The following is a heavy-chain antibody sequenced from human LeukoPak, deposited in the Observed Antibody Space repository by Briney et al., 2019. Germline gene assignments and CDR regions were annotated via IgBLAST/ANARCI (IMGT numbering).Heavy chain of an antibody. Sequence: GGSLRLSCAASGFTFSSSAMSWVRQAPGKGLEWVLAISGSGGSTYYADSVKGRFTISRDTSKNTLDLQMNSLRAEDTAVYYCAKGSGDSTGYYYAYYYYYMDVWGKGTTVTVSS. CDR3: AKGSGDSTGYYYAYYYYYMDV. V-gene: IGHV3-23*01. CDR1: GFTFSSSA. D-gene: IGHD3-22*01. CDR2: ISGSGGST. J-gene: IGHJ6*03.